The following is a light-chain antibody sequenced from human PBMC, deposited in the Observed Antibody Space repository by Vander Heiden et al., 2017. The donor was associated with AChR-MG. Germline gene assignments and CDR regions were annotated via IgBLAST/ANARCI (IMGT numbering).Light chain of an antibody. J-gene: IGLJ1*01. V-gene: IGLV1-40*01. Sequence: QSVLPQPPSVSGASGQRVTISCTGSSSNIGAGYDVHWYQQLPGTAPKLLIYGNSNRPSGVPDRFSGSKSGTSASLAITGLQAEDEADYYCQSYDSSLSAYYVFGTGTKVTVL. CDR3: QSYDSSLSAYYV. CDR1: SSNIGAGYD. CDR2: GNS.